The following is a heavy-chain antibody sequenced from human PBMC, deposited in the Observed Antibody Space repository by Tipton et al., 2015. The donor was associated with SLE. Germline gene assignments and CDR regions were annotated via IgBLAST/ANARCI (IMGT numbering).Heavy chain of an antibody. CDR2: IYYSGST. D-gene: IGHD1-26*01. Sequence: GLVKPSETLSLTCTLSGGSISSTSYYWGWIRQPPGKGLEWIGTIYYSGSTYYNPSLKSRVTISVDTSKNQFSLRLNSVTAADTAVYYCARHEYTGSYYPLDAFDIWGQGTRVSVSS. CDR3: ARHEYTGSYYPLDAFDI. CDR1: GGSISSTSYY. J-gene: IGHJ3*02. V-gene: IGHV4-39*01.